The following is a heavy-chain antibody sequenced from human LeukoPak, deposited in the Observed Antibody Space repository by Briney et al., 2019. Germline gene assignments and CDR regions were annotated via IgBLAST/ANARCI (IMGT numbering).Heavy chain of an antibody. J-gene: IGHJ4*02. V-gene: IGHV1-2*02. CDR1: GYTFTDFY. D-gene: IGHD3-10*01. Sequence: ASVKVSCKASGYTFTDFYIRWVRQAPGQGLEWMGWVNPNSGGTNYAQKFQGRVTMTRETSISTAYMELSRLRSDDTAVYYCARGKNLLELLPRIDYWGQGTLVTVSS. CDR3: ARGKNLLELLPRIDY. CDR2: VNPNSGGT.